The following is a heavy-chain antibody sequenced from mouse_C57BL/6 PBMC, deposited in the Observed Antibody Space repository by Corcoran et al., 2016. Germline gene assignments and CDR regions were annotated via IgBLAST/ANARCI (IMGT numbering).Heavy chain of an antibody. CDR1: GYTFTTYG. J-gene: IGHJ2*01. V-gene: IGHV9-3*01. CDR3: ARSPLYYGSSYYFDY. CDR2: INTYSGVP. D-gene: IGHD1-1*01. Sequence: QIQLVQSGPELKKPGETVKISCKASGYTFTTYGMSWEKQAPGKGLKWMGWINTYSGVPTYADDFKGRFAFSLETSASTAYLQINNLKNEDTATYFCARSPLYYGSSYYFDYWGQGTTLTVSS.